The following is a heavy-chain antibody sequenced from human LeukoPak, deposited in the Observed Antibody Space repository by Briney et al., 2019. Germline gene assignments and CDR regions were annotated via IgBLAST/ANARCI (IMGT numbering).Heavy chain of an antibody. CDR1: KFNFNTYG. Sequence: GGSLRLSCATSKFNFNTYGMTWVRQAPGKGLEWVSSISGSGGSTQYAASVQGRFTISRDNSKSTLYLQMSSLRAEDTAVYYCAKDPNGDYIGTFDIWGQGTMVTVSS. CDR2: ISGSGGST. J-gene: IGHJ3*02. CDR3: AKDPNGDYIGTFDI. D-gene: IGHD4-17*01. V-gene: IGHV3-23*01.